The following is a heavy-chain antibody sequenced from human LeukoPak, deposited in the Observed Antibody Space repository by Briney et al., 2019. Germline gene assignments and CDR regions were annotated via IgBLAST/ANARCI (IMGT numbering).Heavy chain of an antibody. J-gene: IGHJ4*02. Sequence: NPSETLSLTCAVSGGSICSSNWWSWVRQPPGKGLEWIGEVYQSGSTNYNPSLKNQVTISVDKSKNQFSLNLSSVTAADTAVYYCARWGSGYFDYWGQGTQVTVSS. CDR2: VYQSGST. D-gene: IGHD6-19*01. V-gene: IGHV4-4*02. CDR3: ARWGSGYFDY. CDR1: GGSICSSNW.